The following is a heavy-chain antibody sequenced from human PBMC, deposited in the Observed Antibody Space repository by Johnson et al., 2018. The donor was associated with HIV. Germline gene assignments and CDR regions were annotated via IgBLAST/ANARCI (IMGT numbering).Heavy chain of an antibody. CDR1: GFTFSSYG. J-gene: IGHJ3*02. CDR3: ARGSSSWYGVFDAFDI. CDR2: INWNGGST. Sequence: VQLVESGGGVVQPGRSLRLSCAASGFTFSSYGMHWVRQAPGKGLEWVSGINWNGGSTGYADSVKGRFTISRDNAKNSLYLQMNSLRAEDTAVYYCARGSSSWYGVFDAFDIWGQGAMVTVSS. V-gene: IGHV3-20*04. D-gene: IGHD6-13*01.